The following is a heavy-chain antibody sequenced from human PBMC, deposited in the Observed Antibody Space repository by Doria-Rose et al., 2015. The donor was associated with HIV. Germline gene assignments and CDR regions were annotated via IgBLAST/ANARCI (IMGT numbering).Heavy chain of an antibody. V-gene: IGHV2-26*01. CDR1: GVSLSSPGMG. CDR2: IFSYDER. Sequence: QVTLKESGPVLVKPTETLTLTCTVSGVSLSSPGMGVSWIRQRPGKALEWLANIFSYDERSYKTSLKSRLTISSGTSKSQVVLTMTDIDPVDTATYYCARIKSSRWYHKYYLDFWGQGTLVIVSA. J-gene: IGHJ4*02. CDR3: ARIKSSRWYHKYYLDF. D-gene: IGHD6-13*01.